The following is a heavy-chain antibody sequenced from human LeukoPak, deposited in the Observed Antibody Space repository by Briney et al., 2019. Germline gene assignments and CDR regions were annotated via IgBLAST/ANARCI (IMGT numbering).Heavy chain of an antibody. CDR1: GFTFSSYS. CDR2: IWYDGSNK. J-gene: IGHJ6*02. CDR3: AKDGDYYGMDV. Sequence: PGGSLRLSCAASGFTFSSYSMNWVRQAPGKGLEWVAVIWYDGSNKYYADSVKGRFTISRDNSKNTLYLQMNSLRAEDTAVYYCAKDGDYYGMDVWGQGTTVTVSS. V-gene: IGHV3-30*02. D-gene: IGHD3-16*01.